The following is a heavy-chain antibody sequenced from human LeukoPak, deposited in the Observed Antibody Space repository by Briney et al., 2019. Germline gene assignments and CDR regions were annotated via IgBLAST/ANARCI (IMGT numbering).Heavy chain of an antibody. CDR1: GFTFSNHG. CDR3: AKDDAWLRFGE. Sequence: GGTLRLSCAASGFTFSNHGMNWVRQAPGKGLEWVSGVSPSGDITYYADSVEGRFTISRDNSKNTLYLEVISLTAEDTAVYYCAKDDAWLRFGEWSQGTLVTVSS. J-gene: IGHJ4*02. CDR2: VSPSGDIT. D-gene: IGHD3-10*01. V-gene: IGHV3-23*01.